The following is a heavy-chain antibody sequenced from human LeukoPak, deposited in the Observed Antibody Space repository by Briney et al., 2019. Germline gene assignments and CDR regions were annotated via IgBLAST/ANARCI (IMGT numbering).Heavy chain of an antibody. CDR1: GFTFSSYG. J-gene: IGHJ5*02. CDR3: AKDMYSSSPSWFDP. CDR2: IRYDGSNK. Sequence: GGSLRLSCAASGFTFSSYGMHWVRQAPAKGLEWVAFIRYDGSNKYYADSVKGRFTISRDNSKNTLYLQMNSLRAEDTAVYYCAKDMYSSSPSWFDPWGQGTLVTVSP. D-gene: IGHD6-6*01. V-gene: IGHV3-30*02.